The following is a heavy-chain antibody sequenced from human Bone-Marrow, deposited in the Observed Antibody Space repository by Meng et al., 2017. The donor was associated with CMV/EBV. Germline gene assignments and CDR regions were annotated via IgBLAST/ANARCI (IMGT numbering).Heavy chain of an antibody. V-gene: IGHV3-74*01. CDR2: INSDGSST. CDR1: GFTFSSYW. CDR3: AKGSTVTLYYYYYGMDV. J-gene: IGHJ6*02. Sequence: WGSLRLSCAASGFTFSSYWMHWVRQAPGKGLVWVSRINSDGSSTSYADSVKGRFTISRDNAKNTLYLQMNSLRAEDTAVYYCAKGSTVTLYYYYYGMDVWGQGTTVTVSS. D-gene: IGHD4-11*01.